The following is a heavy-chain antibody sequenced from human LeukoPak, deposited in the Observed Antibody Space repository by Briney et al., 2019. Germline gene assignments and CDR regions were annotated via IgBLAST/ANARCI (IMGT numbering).Heavy chain of an antibody. CDR3: AKASQSMIVVVIIDY. V-gene: IGHV3-64*04. Sequence: GGSLRLSCSASGFTFSSYAMHWVRQAPGKGLEYVSAISSNGGSTYYADSVKGRFTISRDNSKNTLYLQMNSLRAEDTAVYYCAKASQSMIVVVIIDYWGQGTLVTVSS. D-gene: IGHD3-22*01. CDR2: ISSNGGST. J-gene: IGHJ4*02. CDR1: GFTFSSYA.